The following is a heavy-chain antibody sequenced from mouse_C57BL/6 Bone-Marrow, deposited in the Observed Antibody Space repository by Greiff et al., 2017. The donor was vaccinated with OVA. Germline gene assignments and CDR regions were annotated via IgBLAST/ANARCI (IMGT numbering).Heavy chain of an antibody. Sequence: EVQLQESGAELVRPGASVKLSCTASGFNIKDDYMHWVKQRPEQGLEWIGWIDPENGDTEYASQFLGKATITADTASNTAYLQLSSLTSEDTAVYYCTFYGYDNAYWGQGTLVTVSA. J-gene: IGHJ3*01. D-gene: IGHD2-2*01. V-gene: IGHV14-4*01. CDR2: IDPENGDT. CDR3: TFYGYDNAY. CDR1: GFNIKDDY.